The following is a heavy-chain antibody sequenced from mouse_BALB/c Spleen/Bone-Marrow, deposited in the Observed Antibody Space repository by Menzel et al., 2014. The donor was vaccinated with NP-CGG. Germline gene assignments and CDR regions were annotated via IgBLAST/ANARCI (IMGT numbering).Heavy chain of an antibody. J-gene: IGHJ4*01. Sequence: EVKLVESGGGLVQPGGSLKLSCAASGFTFSSYTMSWVRQTPEKRLEWVAYISNGGGSTYYPDTVKGRFTISRDNAKNTLYLQTSSLKSEDTAMYYCARHVGNPYAMDYWGQGTSVTVSS. D-gene: IGHD3-1*01. CDR1: GFTFSSYT. CDR2: ISNGGGST. CDR3: ARHVGNPYAMDY. V-gene: IGHV5-12-2*01.